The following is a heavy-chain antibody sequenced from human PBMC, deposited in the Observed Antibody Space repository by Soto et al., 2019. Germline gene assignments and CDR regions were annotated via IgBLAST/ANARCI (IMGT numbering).Heavy chain of an antibody. CDR2: IIPILGIA. J-gene: IGHJ4*02. Sequence: GASVKVSCKASGGTFSSYTISWVRQAPGQGLEWMGRIIPILGIANYAQKFQGRVTITADKSTSTAYMELSSLRSEDTAVYYCAMSTSSSWYTGPFDYWGQGTLVTVSS. CDR1: GGTFSSYT. CDR3: AMSTSSSWYTGPFDY. V-gene: IGHV1-69*02. D-gene: IGHD6-13*01.